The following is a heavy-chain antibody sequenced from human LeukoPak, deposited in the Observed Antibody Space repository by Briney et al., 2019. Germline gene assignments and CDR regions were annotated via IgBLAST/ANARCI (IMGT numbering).Heavy chain of an antibody. Sequence: TGGSLRLSCAASGFTFSSYAMSWVRQAPGKGLEWVSAISGSGGSTYYADSVKGRFTISRDNSKNTLYPQMNSLRAEDTAVYYCAKGVRFLEWFFDYWGQGTLVTVSS. J-gene: IGHJ4*02. CDR3: AKGVRFLEWFFDY. CDR1: GFTFSSYA. V-gene: IGHV3-23*01. D-gene: IGHD3-3*01. CDR2: ISGSGGST.